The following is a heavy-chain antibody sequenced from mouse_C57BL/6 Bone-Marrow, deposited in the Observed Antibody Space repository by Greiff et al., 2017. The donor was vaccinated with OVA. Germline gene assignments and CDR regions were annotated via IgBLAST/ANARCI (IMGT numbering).Heavy chain of an antibody. CDR2: ISYDGSN. V-gene: IGHV3-6*01. D-gene: IGHD1-1*01. CDR3: ARDRYYYGSSAWFAY. Sequence: EVQLVESGPGLVKPSQSLSLTCSVTGYSITSGYYWNWIRQFPGNNLEWMGYISYDGSNNYNPSLKNRTSITRDTSKNQFFLKLNSVTTEDTATYYCARDRYYYGSSAWFAYWGQGTLVTVSA. CDR1: GYSITSGYY. J-gene: IGHJ3*01.